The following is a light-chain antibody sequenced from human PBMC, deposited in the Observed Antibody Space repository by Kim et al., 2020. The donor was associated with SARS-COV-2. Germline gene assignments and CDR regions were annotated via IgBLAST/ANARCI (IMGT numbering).Light chain of an antibody. CDR1: SSDVGGYNY. J-gene: IGLJ2*01. CDR2: DVS. V-gene: IGLV2-14*01. CDR3: SSHTSSTTAV. Sequence: QSALTQPASVSGSPGQSITISCTGTSSDVGGYNYVSWYQQHPGKAPKLMIYDVSKRPSGVSNRFSGSKSGSTASLTISGPQAEDEADYYCSSHTSSTTAVFGGGTKLTVL.